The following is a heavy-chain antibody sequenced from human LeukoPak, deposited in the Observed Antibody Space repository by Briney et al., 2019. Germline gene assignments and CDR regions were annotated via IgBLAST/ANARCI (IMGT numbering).Heavy chain of an antibody. CDR2: INPSGGST. D-gene: IGHD2-2*01. CDR1: GYTFTSYY. CDR3: ARSLQYPPSPHGMDV. V-gene: IGHV1-46*01. Sequence: GASVKVSCKASGYTFTSYYMHWVRQAPGQGLEWMGIINPSGGSTSYTQKFQGRVTMTRDTSTSTVYMELSSLRSEDTAVYYCARSLQYPPSPHGMDVWGQGTTVTVSS. J-gene: IGHJ6*02.